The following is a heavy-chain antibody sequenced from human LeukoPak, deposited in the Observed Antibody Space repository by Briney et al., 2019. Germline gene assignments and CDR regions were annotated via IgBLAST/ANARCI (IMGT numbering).Heavy chain of an antibody. CDR2: IYHSGST. V-gene: IGHV4-38-2*02. CDR1: GYSISSGYY. J-gene: IGHJ4*02. CDR3: ARDRRHYSGYDYHY. Sequence: PSETLSLTCTVSGYSISSGYYWGGIRQPPGKGLEWIGSIYHSGSTYYNPSLKSRVTISVDTSKNQFSLKLSSVTAADTAVYYCARDRRHYSGYDYHYWGQGTLVTVSS. D-gene: IGHD5-12*01.